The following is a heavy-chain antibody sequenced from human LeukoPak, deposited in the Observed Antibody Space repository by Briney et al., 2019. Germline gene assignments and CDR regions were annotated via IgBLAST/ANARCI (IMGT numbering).Heavy chain of an antibody. Sequence: SETLSLTCTAPGGSISSYYGSWIRQPPGKGLEWVGYVYYSGSTNYNPSLKTRVTMSVDTSKNQFSLKLNSVTAADTAVYYCAREYYDSSGLDYWGQGTLVTVSS. CDR2: VYYSGST. D-gene: IGHD3-22*01. J-gene: IGHJ4*02. V-gene: IGHV4-59*01. CDR3: AREYYDSSGLDY. CDR1: GGSISSYY.